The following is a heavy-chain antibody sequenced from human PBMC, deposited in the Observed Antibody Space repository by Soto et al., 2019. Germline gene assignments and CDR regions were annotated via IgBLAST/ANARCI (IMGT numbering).Heavy chain of an antibody. CDR2: IIPIFGTA. J-gene: IGHJ1*01. Sequence: AASVKVSCKASGGTFSSYAISWVRQAPGQGLEWMGGIIPIFGTANYAQKLQGRVTITADESTSTAYMELSSLRSEDTAVYYCARVPRDSSGYYYQYFQHWGQGTLVTVSS. V-gene: IGHV1-69*13. CDR1: GGTFSSYA. CDR3: ARVPRDSSGYYYQYFQH. D-gene: IGHD3-22*01.